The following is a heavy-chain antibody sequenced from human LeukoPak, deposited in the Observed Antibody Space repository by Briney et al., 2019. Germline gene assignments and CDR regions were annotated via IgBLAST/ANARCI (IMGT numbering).Heavy chain of an antibody. Sequence: GGSLRLSCTASGFKFDDYGMTWVRQAPGKGLEWVSSISSSSSYIYYADSVKGRFTISRDNAKNSLYLQMNSLRAEDTAVYYCARSTDTATGDDAFDIWGQGTMVTVSS. J-gene: IGHJ3*02. CDR3: ARSTDTATGDDAFDI. CDR2: ISSSSSYI. V-gene: IGHV3-21*01. CDR1: GFKFDDYG. D-gene: IGHD5-18*01.